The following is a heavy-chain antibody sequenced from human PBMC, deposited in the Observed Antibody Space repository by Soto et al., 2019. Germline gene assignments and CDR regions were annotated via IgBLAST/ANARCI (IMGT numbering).Heavy chain of an antibody. D-gene: IGHD2-15*01. CDR3: ARSSLYCSGGSCYSEWWFDP. V-gene: IGHV4-4*02. CDR1: GGSISSSNW. J-gene: IGHJ5*02. CDR2: IYHSGST. Sequence: PSETLSLTCAVSGGSISSSNWWSWVRQPPGKGLEWIGEIYHSGSTNYNPSLKSRVTISVDKSKNQFSLKLSSVTAADTAVYYCARSSLYCSGGSCYSEWWFDPWGQGALVTVS.